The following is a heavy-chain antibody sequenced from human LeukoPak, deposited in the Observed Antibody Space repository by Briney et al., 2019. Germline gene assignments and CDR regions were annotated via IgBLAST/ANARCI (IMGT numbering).Heavy chain of an antibody. J-gene: IGHJ4*02. V-gene: IGHV4-34*01. D-gene: IGHD4-23*01. CDR2: INHSGST. CDR1: GFTVSSNY. CDR3: ASQSPSYGGLDY. Sequence: PGGSLRLSCAASGFTVSSNYMSWIRQPPGKGLEWIGEINHSGSTNYNPSLKSRVTISVDTSKNQFSLKLSSVTAADTAVYYCASQSPSYGGLDYWGQGTLVTVSS.